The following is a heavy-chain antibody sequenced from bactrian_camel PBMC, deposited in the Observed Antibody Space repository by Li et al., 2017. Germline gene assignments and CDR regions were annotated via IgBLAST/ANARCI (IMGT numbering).Heavy chain of an antibody. CDR1: GYTGRYFC. D-gene: IGHD6*01. J-gene: IGHJ4*01. Sequence: HVQLVESGGGLVQPGGSLRLSCAASGYTGRYFCMAWFRQVLGKNREQVAVMHHDGSTNYVDSVKGRFTLSRDNAKNTVYLQMNSLKSEDTALYYCATYSDELVRYWGQGTQVTVS. CDR2: MHHDGST. CDR3: ATYSDELVRY. V-gene: IGHV3S53*01.